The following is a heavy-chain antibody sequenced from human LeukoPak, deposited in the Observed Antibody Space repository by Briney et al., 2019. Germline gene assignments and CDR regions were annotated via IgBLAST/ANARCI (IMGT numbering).Heavy chain of an antibody. CDR1: GDSVSSDSAA. J-gene: IGHJ4*02. D-gene: IGHD3-10*01. Sequence: SQTLSLTCAISGDSVSSDSAAWNWIRQSPSRGLEWLGRTYYRSKWHSYYAPSVKSRITINPDTSKNQFSLQLKSVTPEDTAVYYCARMVGLVSDFWGQGTLVTVSS. CDR3: ARMVGLVSDF. V-gene: IGHV6-1*01. CDR2: TYYRSKWHS.